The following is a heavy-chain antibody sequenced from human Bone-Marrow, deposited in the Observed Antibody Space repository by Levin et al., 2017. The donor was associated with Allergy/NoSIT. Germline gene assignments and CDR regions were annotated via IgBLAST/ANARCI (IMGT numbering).Heavy chain of an antibody. D-gene: IGHD6-19*01. J-gene: IGHJ4*02. CDR2: LSGSDTST. Sequence: PGGSLRLSCAASGFTLRNHAVTWVRPTPGKALEWVSTLSGSDTSTYYADSVEGRFTISRDSSKNTLYLQMNSLRAEDTAIYYCAVSREKWLYSPLDYWGQGILVTVSS. CDR1: GFTLRNHA. CDR3: AVSREKWLYSPLDY. V-gene: IGHV3-23*01.